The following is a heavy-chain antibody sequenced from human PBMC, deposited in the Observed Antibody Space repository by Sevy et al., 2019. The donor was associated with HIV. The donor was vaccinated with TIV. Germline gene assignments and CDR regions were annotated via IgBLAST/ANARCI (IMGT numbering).Heavy chain of an antibody. J-gene: IGHJ4*02. V-gene: IGHV4-39*01. CDR2: IYYSGST. CDR3: ARRDFGGGSSSYFDY. D-gene: IGHD3-10*01. CDR1: GGSISSSSYY. Sequence: SETRSLTCTVSGGSISSSSYYWGWIRQPPGKGLEWIGSIYYSGSTYYNPSLKSRVTISVDTSKNQFSLKLSSVTAADTAVYYCARRDFGGGSSSYFDYWGQGTLVTVSS.